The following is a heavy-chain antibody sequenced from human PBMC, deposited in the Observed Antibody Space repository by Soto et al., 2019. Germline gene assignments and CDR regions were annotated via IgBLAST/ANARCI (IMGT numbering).Heavy chain of an antibody. CDR3: ARGRTTVVTLDS. CDR2: INPNSGGT. D-gene: IGHD4-17*01. V-gene: IGHV1-2*04. J-gene: IGHJ4*02. CDR1: GYTFTGYY. Sequence: ASVKVSCKASGYTFTGYYMHWVRQAPGQGLEWMGWINPNSGGTNYAQKFQGWVTMTRDTSISTAYMELSRLRSDDTAVYYCARGRTTVVTLDSWGQGTLVTVSS.